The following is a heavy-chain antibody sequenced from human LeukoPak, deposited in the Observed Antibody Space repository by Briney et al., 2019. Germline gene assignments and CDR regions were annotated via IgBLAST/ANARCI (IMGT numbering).Heavy chain of an antibody. V-gene: IGHV4-59*01. D-gene: IGHD3-10*01. CDR1: GGSISGYY. J-gene: IGHJ4*02. CDR2: IYYSGSA. CDR3: ARDNYGSGNIDS. Sequence: SETLSLTCTVSGGSISGYYWSWIRQPPGKGLEWIGYIYYSGSANYDPSLKSRVTISVDTSKNQFSLKLSSVTAADTAVYYCARDNYGSGNIDSWGQGTLVTVSS.